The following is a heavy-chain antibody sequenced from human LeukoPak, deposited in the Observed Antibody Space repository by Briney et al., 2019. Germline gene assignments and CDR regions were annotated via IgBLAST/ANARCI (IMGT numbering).Heavy chain of an antibody. CDR3: ATPSPGFWSEYDD. Sequence: PGGSLRLSCAASGFTFSSYAMSWVRQAPGKGLEWVSAISGSGASTYYADSVKGRFTISRDNSKITLYLQMNSLRAEDTAVYYCATPSPGFWSEYDDWGQGALVTVSS. V-gene: IGHV3-23*01. CDR1: GFTFSSYA. J-gene: IGHJ4*02. CDR2: ISGSGAST. D-gene: IGHD3-3*01.